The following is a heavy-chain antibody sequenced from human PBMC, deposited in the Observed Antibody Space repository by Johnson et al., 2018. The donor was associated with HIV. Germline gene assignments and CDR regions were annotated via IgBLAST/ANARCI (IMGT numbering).Heavy chain of an antibody. J-gene: IGHJ3*02. V-gene: IGHV3-30*04. D-gene: IGHD6-13*01. CDR3: AKDVDSSRWWRAFDM. CDR2: ISYDGKIK. CDR1: GFTFSSYA. Sequence: QVQLVESGGGVVQPGRSLRLSCAASGFTFSSYAMHWVRQAPGKGLEWVAVISYDGKIKFYADSVKGRFTISRDNSKNSFYIQMHSLRAEDTAVYYCAKDVDSSRWWRAFDMWGQGTMVSVSS.